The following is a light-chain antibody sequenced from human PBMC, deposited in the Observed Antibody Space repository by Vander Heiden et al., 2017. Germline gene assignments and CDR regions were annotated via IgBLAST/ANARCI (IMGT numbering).Light chain of an antibody. CDR3: QQYNGYPT. CDR1: QSVHTW. V-gene: IGKV1-5*03. J-gene: IGKJ1*01. Sequence: DIHMTQSPSALPASVGARVTITCRASQSVHTWLAWYQQKPGKAPKLLISEASSLESGVPSRFSGSGSGTEFTLTISSLQPDDFATYYCQQYNGYPTFGQGTKVEIK. CDR2: EAS.